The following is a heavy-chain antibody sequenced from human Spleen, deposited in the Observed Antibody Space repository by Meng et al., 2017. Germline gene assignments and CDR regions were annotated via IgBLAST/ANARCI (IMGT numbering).Heavy chain of an antibody. J-gene: IGHJ2*01. CDR3: ARPSVAGNWYFDL. CDR1: GYTFTSYA. D-gene: IGHD6-19*01. Sequence: QVQLDQSGSVLKNPGASLKVFCKASGYTFTSYAINWVRRAPGRGLEWMGWVNTNTGNPTYAQGLTGRFVFSLDTSVSPAYLQISSLKAEDTDVYNCARPSVAGNWYFDLWGRGTLVTVSS. V-gene: IGHV7-4-1*02. CDR2: VNTNTGNP.